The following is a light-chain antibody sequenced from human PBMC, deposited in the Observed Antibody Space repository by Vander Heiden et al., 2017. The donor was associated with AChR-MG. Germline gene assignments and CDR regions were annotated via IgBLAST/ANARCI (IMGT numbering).Light chain of an antibody. Sequence: IQMSQSPSSLSASVGDRITITCRASEAFGNYLAWYQQKPGKAPKLLIYAASTLQSGVPSRFRGSATGTDVTLTINSLQPEDVATYYCQKYNSALWTFGQGTKVEIK. CDR1: EAFGNY. J-gene: IGKJ1*01. CDR2: AAS. CDR3: QKYNSALWT. V-gene: IGKV1-27*01.